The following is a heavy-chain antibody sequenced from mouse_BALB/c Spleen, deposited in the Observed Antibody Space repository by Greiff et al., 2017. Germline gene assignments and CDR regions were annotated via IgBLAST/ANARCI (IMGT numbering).Heavy chain of an antibody. V-gene: IGHV3-2*02. CDR1: GYSITSDYA. Sequence: EVKLMESGPGLVKPSQSLSLTCTVTGYSITSDYAWNWIRQFPGNKLEWMGYISYSGSTSYNPSLKSRISITRDTSKNQFFLQLNSVTTEDTATYYCARGNDGYYAMDYWGQGTSVTVSS. J-gene: IGHJ4*01. D-gene: IGHD2-3*01. CDR2: ISYSGST. CDR3: ARGNDGYYAMDY.